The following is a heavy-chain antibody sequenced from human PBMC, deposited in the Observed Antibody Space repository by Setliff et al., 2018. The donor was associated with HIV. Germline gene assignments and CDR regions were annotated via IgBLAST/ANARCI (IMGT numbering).Heavy chain of an antibody. CDR3: ARETYYYDNPQYYYYYMDV. CDR2: IYTSGST. CDR1: GGSISSGSYY. J-gene: IGHJ6*03. Sequence: PSETLSLTCTVSGGSISSGSYYWSWIRQPAGKGLEWLGRIYTSGSTNYNPSLKSRVTITVDPSKNQFSLKLRSVAAADTAVYYCARETYYYDNPQYYYYYMDVWGKGTTVTVSS. D-gene: IGHD3-22*01. V-gene: IGHV4-61*02.